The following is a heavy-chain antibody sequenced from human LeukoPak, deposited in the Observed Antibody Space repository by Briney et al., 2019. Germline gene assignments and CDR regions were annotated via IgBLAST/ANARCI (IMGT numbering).Heavy chain of an antibody. CDR2: INPNSGGT. Sequence: ASVKVSCKASGYTFTGYYMHWVRQAPGQGLEWMGWINPNSGGTNYAQKFQGWVTMTRDTSISTAYMELSSLRSEDTAVYYCARARGYYVYVWGSFGVSLYYFDYWGQGTLVTVSS. D-gene: IGHD3-16*01. CDR1: GYTFTGYY. V-gene: IGHV1-2*04. J-gene: IGHJ4*02. CDR3: ARARGYYVYVWGSFGVSLYYFDY.